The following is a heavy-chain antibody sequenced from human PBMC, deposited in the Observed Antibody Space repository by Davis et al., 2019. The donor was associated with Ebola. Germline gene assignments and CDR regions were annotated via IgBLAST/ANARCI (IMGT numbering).Heavy chain of an antibody. CDR1: GGSISSYY. CDR3: ARTLVESVLIPAAPNYFDY. CDR2: IHHSGST. Sequence: MPSQTLSLTCTVSGGSISSYYWSWIRQPPGKGLEWIAYIHHSGSTNYNPSLKSRVTISVDTPKNQFSLKLSSLTATDTALYYCARTLVESVLIPAAPNYFDYWGQGTLVTVSS. V-gene: IGHV4-59*01. J-gene: IGHJ4*02. D-gene: IGHD2-2*01.